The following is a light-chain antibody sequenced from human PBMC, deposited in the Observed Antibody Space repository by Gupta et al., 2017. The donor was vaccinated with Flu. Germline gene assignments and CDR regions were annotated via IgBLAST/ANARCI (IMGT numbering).Light chain of an antibody. J-gene: IGKJ1*01. Sequence: PYTLSASVGDRVTITCRASQSISSWLAWYQQKPGKAPKLLIYKASSLESGVPSRFSGTGSGTEFTLTISSLQPDDFATYYCHQYNSYSLTFGQGTKVEVK. V-gene: IGKV1-5*03. CDR3: HQYNSYSLT. CDR1: QSISSW. CDR2: KAS.